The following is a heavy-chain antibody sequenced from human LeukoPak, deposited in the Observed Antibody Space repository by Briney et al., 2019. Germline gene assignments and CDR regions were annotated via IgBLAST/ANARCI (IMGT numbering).Heavy chain of an antibody. V-gene: IGHV3-23*01. CDR3: AKDPYDFWSGYFDY. CDR1: GFTFSNYA. Sequence: GGSLRLSCAASGFTFSNYAMSWVRQAPGKGLEWVSAISGSGGSTYYADSVKGRFTISRDNSKNTLYLQMNSLRAEDTAVYYCAKDPYDFWSGYFDYWGQGTLVTVSS. D-gene: IGHD3-3*01. CDR2: ISGSGGST. J-gene: IGHJ4*02.